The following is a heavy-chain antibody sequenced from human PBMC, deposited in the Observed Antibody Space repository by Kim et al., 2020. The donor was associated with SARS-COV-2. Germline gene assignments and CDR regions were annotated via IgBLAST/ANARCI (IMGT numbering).Heavy chain of an antibody. D-gene: IGHD5-12*01. J-gene: IGHJ6*02. Sequence: SETLSLTCTVSGGSISSYYWSWIRQPPGKGLEWIGYIYYSGSTNYNPSLKSRVTISVDTSKNQFSLKLSSVTAADTAVYYCATTRGDYSGYDYSYYYGMDVWGQGTTVTVSS. V-gene: IGHV4-59*01. CDR3: ATTRGDYSGYDYSYYYGMDV. CDR1: GGSISSYY. CDR2: IYYSGST.